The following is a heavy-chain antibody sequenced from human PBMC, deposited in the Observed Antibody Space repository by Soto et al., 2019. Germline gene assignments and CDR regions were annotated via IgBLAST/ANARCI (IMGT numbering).Heavy chain of an antibody. CDR2: ISSSSSYI. CDR3: ARDQVHFGSGTKHNYYYYYMDV. Sequence: EVQLVESGGGLVKPGGSLRLSCAASGFTFSSYSMNWVRQAPGKGLEWVSSISSSSSYIYYADSVKGRFTISRDNAKNSLYLQMNSLRAEDTAVYYCARDQVHFGSGTKHNYYYYYMDVWGKGTTVTVSS. D-gene: IGHD3-10*01. CDR1: GFTFSSYS. V-gene: IGHV3-21*03. J-gene: IGHJ6*03.